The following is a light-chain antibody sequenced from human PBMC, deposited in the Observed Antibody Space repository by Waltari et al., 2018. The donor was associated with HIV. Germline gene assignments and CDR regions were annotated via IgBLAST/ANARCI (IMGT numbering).Light chain of an antibody. V-gene: IGLV1-47*01. J-gene: IGLJ2*01. CDR1: SSNIGRNY. Sequence: SVLTLPTSAPGTPGQWVTIFCSGSSSNIGRNYVYWYQQLPGAAPKPLIYRNNQRPSGVPDRFSGSKSGTSASLAISGRRSEDEADYYCAAWDDSLLVFGGGTKLTVL. CDR3: AAWDDSLLV. CDR2: RNN.